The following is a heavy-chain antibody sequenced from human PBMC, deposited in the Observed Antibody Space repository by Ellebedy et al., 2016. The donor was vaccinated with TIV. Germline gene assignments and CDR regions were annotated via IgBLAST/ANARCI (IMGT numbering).Heavy chain of an antibody. J-gene: IGHJ6*03. Sequence: GESLKISCAASGFTFSSYSMSWVRQAPGKGLEWVSAISGSGGSTYYADSVKGRFTISRDNSKNTLYLQMNSLRAEDTAVYYCAKDRHGSGSYLGDYYYYYYMDVWGKGTTVTVSS. CDR1: GFTFSSYS. CDR2: ISGSGGST. CDR3: AKDRHGSGSYLGDYYYYYYMDV. V-gene: IGHV3-23*01. D-gene: IGHD3-10*01.